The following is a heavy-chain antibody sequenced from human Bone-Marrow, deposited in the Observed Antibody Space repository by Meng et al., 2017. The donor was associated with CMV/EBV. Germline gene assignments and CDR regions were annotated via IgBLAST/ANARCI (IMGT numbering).Heavy chain of an antibody. CDR2: INPNSGGT. V-gene: IGHV1-2*02. J-gene: IGHJ4*02. CDR1: GGTFSSYA. Sequence: ASVKVSCKASGGTFSSYAISWVRQAPGQGLEWMGWINPNSGGTNYAQKFQGRVTMTRDTSISTAYMELSRLRSDDTAVYYCARDSSGLLWLGELAAEWYYFDYWGQGTLVTVSS. CDR3: ARDSSGLLWLGELAAEWYYFDY. D-gene: IGHD3-10*01.